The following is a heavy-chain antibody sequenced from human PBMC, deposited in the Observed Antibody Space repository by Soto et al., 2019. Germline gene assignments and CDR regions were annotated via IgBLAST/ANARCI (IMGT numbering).Heavy chain of an antibody. CDR2: MNPNSGNT. J-gene: IGHJ4*02. Sequence: ASVKVSCKASGYTFTSYDVNWVRQATGQGLEWMGWMNPNSGNTGYAQKFQGRVTMTRDTSISTAYMELSSLRSEDTAVYYCVRGTKPLTIFGVVISYLPRYFDYWGQGTLVTVSS. CDR1: GYTFTSYD. D-gene: IGHD3-3*01. V-gene: IGHV1-8*01. CDR3: VRGTKPLTIFGVVISYLPRYFDY.